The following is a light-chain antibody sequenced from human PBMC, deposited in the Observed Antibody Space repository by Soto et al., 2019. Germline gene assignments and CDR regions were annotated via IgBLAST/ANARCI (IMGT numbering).Light chain of an antibody. Sequence: DIVMTQSPDSLAVSLGERATINCKSSQSVLYSSNNKNYLAWYQQKPGQPPKLLIYWASTRESGVPDRSSGSGSGTEFTLTISSLQAEDVAVYYCQQYYSTLFTFGPGTKVDIK. CDR1: QSVLYSSNNKNY. CDR2: WAS. J-gene: IGKJ3*01. V-gene: IGKV4-1*01. CDR3: QQYYSTLFT.